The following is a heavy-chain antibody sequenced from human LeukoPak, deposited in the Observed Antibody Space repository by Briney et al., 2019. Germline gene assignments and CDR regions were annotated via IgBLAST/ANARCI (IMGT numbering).Heavy chain of an antibody. CDR3: ARSGLTYYYDSSGYYYLGY. D-gene: IGHD3-22*01. Sequence: PSETLSLTCTVSGDSISSGSYYWSWIRQPAGKGLEWIGRIYTSGSTNYNPSLKSRVTISVDTSKNQFSLKLSSVTAADTAVYYCARSGLTYYYDSSGYYYLGYWGQGTVVTVSS. CDR1: GDSISSGSYY. V-gene: IGHV4-61*02. CDR2: IYTSGST. J-gene: IGHJ4*02.